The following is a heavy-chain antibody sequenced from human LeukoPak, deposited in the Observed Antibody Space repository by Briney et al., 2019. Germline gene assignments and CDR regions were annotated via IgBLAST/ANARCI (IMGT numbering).Heavy chain of an antibody. CDR2: INTGSTYT. CDR1: GFTFSDYY. CDR3: TREDNWYFDL. Sequence: GGSLRLSCAASGFTFSDYYMTWIRQAPGKGLEWLSYINTGSTYTNYANSVKGRFTISRDNDKNSLYLQLNRLRAEDTAVYYCTREDNWYFDLWGRGTLVTVSS. J-gene: IGHJ2*01. V-gene: IGHV3-11*05.